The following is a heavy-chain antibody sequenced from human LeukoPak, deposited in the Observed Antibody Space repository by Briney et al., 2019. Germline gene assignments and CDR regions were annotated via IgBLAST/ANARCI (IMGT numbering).Heavy chain of an antibody. V-gene: IGHV1-18*01. J-gene: IGHJ4*02. CDR1: SYTFTSNG. D-gene: IGHD5-18*01. CDR3: ARVAGGYHYGYEDF. Sequence: GASVKVSCKASSYTFTSNGISWVRQAPGQGLEWMGWISAYSGNTNFAQNLQGSVTMTTDTAARTAYMELRSLRSDDTAMYYCARVAGGYHYGYEDFWGQGTLVTVSS. CDR2: ISAYSGNT.